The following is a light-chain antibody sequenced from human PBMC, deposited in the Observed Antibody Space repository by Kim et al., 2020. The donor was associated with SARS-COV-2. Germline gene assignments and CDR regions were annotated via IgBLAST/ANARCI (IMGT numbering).Light chain of an antibody. J-gene: IGLJ3*02. CDR1: SSDIGGYNV. V-gene: IGLV2-14*03. CDR2: GVS. Sequence: GQSITISCTGTSSDIGGYNVVSLFQQHPDTAPKLMIYGVSKRPSGVSSRFSGSKSGNTASLTISGLQAEDEADYYCTSYTSTITWVFGGGTKLTVL. CDR3: TSYTSTITWV.